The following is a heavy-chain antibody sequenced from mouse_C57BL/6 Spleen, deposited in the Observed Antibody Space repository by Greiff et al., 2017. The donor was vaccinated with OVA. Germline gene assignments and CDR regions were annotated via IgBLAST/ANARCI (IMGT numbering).Heavy chain of an antibody. CDR2: ISSGGSYT. CDR1: GFTFSSYG. D-gene: IGHD1-1*01. J-gene: IGHJ2*01. CDR3: ARHWGSPYYCGY. Sequence: EVMLVESGGDLVKPGGSLKLSCAASGFTFSSYGMSWVRQTPDKRLEWVATISSGGSYTYYPDSVKGRFTLSRDNAKNTLYLQMSSLKSEDTAMYYCARHWGSPYYCGYWGQGTTLTVSS. V-gene: IGHV5-6*02.